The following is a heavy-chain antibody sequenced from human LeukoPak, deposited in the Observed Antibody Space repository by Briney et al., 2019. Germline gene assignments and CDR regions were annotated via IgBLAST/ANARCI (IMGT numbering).Heavy chain of an antibody. CDR3: GRDRISTAGSDF. CDR2: INQGGSDK. CDR1: GFSFRSYW. J-gene: IGHJ4*02. V-gene: IGHV3-7*01. Sequence: GGSLRLSCVASGFSFRSYWTSSVRHAPGKGLEWVTNINQGGSDKNYVDSVEGRYTISRHNAQTPLFLQMDRLRTHHADFYLCGRDRISTAGSDFGGEGTGVSVS. D-gene: IGHD6-13*01.